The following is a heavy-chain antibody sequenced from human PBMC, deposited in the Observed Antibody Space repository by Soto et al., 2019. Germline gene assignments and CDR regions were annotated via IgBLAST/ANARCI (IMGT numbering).Heavy chain of an antibody. CDR3: AREVPMGLAKKFSYGPLHY. D-gene: IGHD2-8*01. Sequence: ASVKVSCKASGYTFTSYGISWVRQAPGQGLEWMGWISAYNGNTNHAQKLQGRVTMTTDTSTSTAYMELRSLRSDDTAVYYCAREVPMGLAKKFSYGPLHYWGQGTLVTVSS. CDR1: GYTFTSYG. CDR2: ISAYNGNT. J-gene: IGHJ4*02. V-gene: IGHV1-18*01.